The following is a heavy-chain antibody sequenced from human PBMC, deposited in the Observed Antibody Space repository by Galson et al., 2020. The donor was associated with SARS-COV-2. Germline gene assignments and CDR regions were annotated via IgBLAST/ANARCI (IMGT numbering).Heavy chain of an antibody. Sequence: GESLKISCEVSGFTFNDFWMSWFRQAPGKGLEWVANIKGDGSETNYADFVKVRISISRDNAANSLYLQMNSLRVEDSAVYYCSREGWQGGYWGQGTRVTVSS. CDR1: GFTFNDFW. J-gene: IGHJ4*02. V-gene: IGHV3-7*01. CDR3: SREGWQGGY. D-gene: IGHD6-19*01. CDR2: IKGDGSET.